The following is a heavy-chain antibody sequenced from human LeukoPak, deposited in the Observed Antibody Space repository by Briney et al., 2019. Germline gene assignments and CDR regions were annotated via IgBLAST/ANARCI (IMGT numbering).Heavy chain of an antibody. J-gene: IGHJ6*02. V-gene: IGHV1-18*01. CDR3: ARGPTNSGSYTYYYYGMDV. CDR2: ISAYNGNT. Sequence: GASVKVSCKASGYTFTSYGISWVRQAPGQGLEWMGWISAYNGNTNYAQKLQGRVTMTTDTSTSTAYMELRSLRSDDTAVYYCARGPTNSGSYTYYYYGMDVWGQGTTVTVSS. CDR1: GYTFTSYG. D-gene: IGHD1-26*01.